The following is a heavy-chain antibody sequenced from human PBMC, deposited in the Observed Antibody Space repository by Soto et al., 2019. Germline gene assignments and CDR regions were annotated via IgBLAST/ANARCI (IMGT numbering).Heavy chain of an antibody. Sequence: PSETLSPTYSGSGGSISSHYWSWLRQPPGKGLEWIGYIYYSGSTNYNPSLKSRVTISVDTSKDHFSLTLSSVTAADTAVYYCARGPSGDKVHYWGQGALVTVSS. D-gene: IGHD7-27*01. J-gene: IGHJ4*02. CDR2: IYYSGST. V-gene: IGHV4-59*08. CDR3: ARGPSGDKVHY. CDR1: GGSISSHY.